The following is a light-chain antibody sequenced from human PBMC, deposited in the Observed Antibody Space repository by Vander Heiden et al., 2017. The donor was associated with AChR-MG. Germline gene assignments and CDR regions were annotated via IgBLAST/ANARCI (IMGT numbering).Light chain of an antibody. V-gene: IGKV3-20*01. Sequence: IVLTQSPGTLSLSPGERATLPCRASQSVGSSYLAWYQQKPGQAPRLLIFGASSRATGIPDRFSGSGSGTDFTLAISRLEPEDFAVYYCQQYSSSPTFGQGTKVEIK. CDR2: GAS. CDR3: QQYSSSPT. J-gene: IGKJ1*01. CDR1: QSVGSSY.